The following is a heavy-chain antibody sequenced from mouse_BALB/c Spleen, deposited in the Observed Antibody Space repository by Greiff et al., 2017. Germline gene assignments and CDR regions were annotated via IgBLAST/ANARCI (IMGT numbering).Heavy chain of an antibody. CDR2: ISSGSSTI. CDR1: GFTFSSFG. CDR3: ARGGFTTVVATSYWYFDV. V-gene: IGHV5-17*02. D-gene: IGHD1-1*01. Sequence: EVKLVESGGGLVQPGGSRKLSCAASGFTFSSFGMHWVRQAPEKGLEWVAYISSGSSTIYYADTVKGRFTISRDNPKNTLFLQMTSLRSEDTAMYYCARGGFTTVVATSYWYFDVWGAGTTVTVSS. J-gene: IGHJ1*01.